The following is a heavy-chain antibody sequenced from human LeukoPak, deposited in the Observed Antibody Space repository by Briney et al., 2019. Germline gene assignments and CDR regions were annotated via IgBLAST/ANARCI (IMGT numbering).Heavy chain of an antibody. CDR2: VKSKTDGGTT. Sequence: PGGPLRLSCAASGFTFSNAWMSWVRQAPGKGLEWVGRVKSKTDGGTTDYAAPVKGRFTISRDDSKNTLYLQMNSLKTEDTAVYYCTTDFPTGTTLLWGQGTLVTVSS. J-gene: IGHJ4*02. V-gene: IGHV3-15*01. CDR1: GFTFSNAW. CDR3: TTDFPTGTTLL. D-gene: IGHD1-7*01.